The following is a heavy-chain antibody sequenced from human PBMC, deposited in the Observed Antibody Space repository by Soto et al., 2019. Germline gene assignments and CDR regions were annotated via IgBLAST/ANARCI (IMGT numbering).Heavy chain of an antibody. Sequence: GASVKVSCKASGYTFTSYYMHWVRQAPGQGLEWMGIINPSGGSTSYAQKFQGRVTMTRDTSTSTVYMELSSLRSEDTAVYYCAREALLDPYHYYYMDVWGKGTTVTVSS. CDR2: INPSGGST. V-gene: IGHV1-46*03. CDR1: GYTFTSYY. J-gene: IGHJ6*03. D-gene: IGHD3-3*01. CDR3: AREALLDPYHYYYMDV.